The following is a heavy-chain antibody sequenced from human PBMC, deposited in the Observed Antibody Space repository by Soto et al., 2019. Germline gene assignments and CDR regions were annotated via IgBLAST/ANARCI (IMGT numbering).Heavy chain of an antibody. CDR2: IIPIFSTA. CDR3: ASSRITIFGVPPMATYYYYGMDV. Sequence: QVQLAQSGAEVKKPGSSVKVSCKASGGTFSSYAISWVRQAPGQGLEWMGGIIPIFSTANYAQKFQGRVTITADESTSTGYVELSSLRSEDTAVFYCASSRITIFGVPPMATYYYYGMDVWGQGTTVTVSS. J-gene: IGHJ6*02. V-gene: IGHV1-69*01. CDR1: GGTFSSYA. D-gene: IGHD3-3*01.